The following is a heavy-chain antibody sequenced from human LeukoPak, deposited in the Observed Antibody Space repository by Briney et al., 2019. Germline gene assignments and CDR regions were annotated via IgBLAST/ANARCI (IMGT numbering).Heavy chain of an antibody. J-gene: IGHJ2*01. Sequence: GASVKVSCKASGYTFTSYGISWVRQAPGQGLEWMGWISAYNGNTNYAQKLQGGVTMTTDTSTSTAYMELRSLRSDDTAVYYCARGEYYYGSGSYYPESYWYFDLWGRGTLVTVSS. CDR2: ISAYNGNT. V-gene: IGHV1-18*01. CDR1: GYTFTSYG. CDR3: ARGEYYYGSGSYYPESYWYFDL. D-gene: IGHD3-10*01.